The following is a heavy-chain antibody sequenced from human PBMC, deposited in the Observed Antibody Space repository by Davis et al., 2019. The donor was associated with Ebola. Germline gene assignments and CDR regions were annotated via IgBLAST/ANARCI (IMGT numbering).Heavy chain of an antibody. CDR3: AGDGVGVVPGDALDM. CDR1: GFAFSGCS. Sequence: GESLKISCAASGFAFSGCSMNWVRQVPGKGLEWLSFISDGGGTVHYADSVRGRFTISRDDAEQLVSLQMNSLRDDDTAVYFCAGDGVGVVPGDALDMWGRGTMVTVSS. CDR2: ISDGGGTV. V-gene: IGHV3-48*02. J-gene: IGHJ3*02. D-gene: IGHD3-10*02.